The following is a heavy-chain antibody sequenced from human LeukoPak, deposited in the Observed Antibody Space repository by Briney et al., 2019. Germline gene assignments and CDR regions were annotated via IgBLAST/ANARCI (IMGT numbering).Heavy chain of an antibody. CDR2: IYYSGST. CDR1: GGSISSYY. CDR3: ARAGGWMDENWFDP. V-gene: IGHV4-59*01. J-gene: IGHJ5*02. Sequence: KTSETLSLTCTVSGGSISSYYWSWIRQPPGKGLEWIGYIYYSGSTNYNPSLKSRVTISVDTSKNQFSLKLSSVTAADTAGYYCARAGGWMDENWFDPWGQGTLVTVSS. D-gene: IGHD6-19*01.